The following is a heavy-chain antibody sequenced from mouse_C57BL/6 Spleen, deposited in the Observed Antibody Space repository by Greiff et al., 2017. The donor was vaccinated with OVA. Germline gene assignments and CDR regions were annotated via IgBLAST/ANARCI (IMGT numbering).Heavy chain of an antibody. CDR1: GYSFTGYY. D-gene: IGHD2-4*01. Sequence: EVQLQQSGPELVKPGASVKISCKASGYSFTGYYMNWVKQSPEKSLEWIGEINPSTGGTTYNQKFKAKATLTVDKSSSTAYMQLKSLTSEDSAVYYCARGGMYDYAHYFDYWGQGTTLTVSS. V-gene: IGHV1-42*01. CDR2: INPSTGGT. CDR3: ARGGMYDYAHYFDY. J-gene: IGHJ2*01.